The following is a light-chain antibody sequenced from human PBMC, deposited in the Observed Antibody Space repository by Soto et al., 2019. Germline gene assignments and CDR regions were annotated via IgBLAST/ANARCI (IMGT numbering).Light chain of an antibody. Sequence: QSVLTQPPSASGTPGQRGFISCSGSSSNIGGTNYAYWYQQLPGAAPKLLIHSNNLRPSGVPERISGSKSGTSASLAISGLRSEDEAVYYCASWDDRLGAVIFGGGTKVTVL. CDR2: SNN. J-gene: IGLJ2*01. CDR1: SSNIGGTNY. V-gene: IGLV1-47*02. CDR3: ASWDDRLGAVI.